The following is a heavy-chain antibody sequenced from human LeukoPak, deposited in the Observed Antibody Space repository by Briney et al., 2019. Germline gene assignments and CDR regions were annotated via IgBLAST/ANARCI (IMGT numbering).Heavy chain of an antibody. CDR3: SRQFDY. CDR1: GFTFSSYW. D-gene: IGHD6-6*01. CDR2: IYSGGST. V-gene: IGHV3-53*01. J-gene: IGHJ4*02. Sequence: GGSLRLSCAASGFTFSSYWMHWVRQAPGKGLEWVSVIYSGGSTYYADSVKGRFTISRDNSKNTLYLQMNSLRAEDTAVYYCSRQFDYWGQGTLVTVSS.